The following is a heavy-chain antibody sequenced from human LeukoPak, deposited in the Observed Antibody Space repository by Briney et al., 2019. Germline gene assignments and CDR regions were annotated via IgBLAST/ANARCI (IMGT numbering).Heavy chain of an antibody. CDR3: AKEGTPQVSTWYDL. J-gene: IGHJ5*02. D-gene: IGHD3-10*01. CDR2: ISYEGGTQ. V-gene: IGHV3-30*18. CDR1: GVTLSPYG. Sequence: GGSLRLSCAASGVTLSPYGMHWVRQAPGKGLEWVAVISYEGGTQHYADSVKGRFIISRDNPRNTLYPQMNILRTEDTAVYYCAKEGTPQVSTWYDLWGQGTQVIVSS.